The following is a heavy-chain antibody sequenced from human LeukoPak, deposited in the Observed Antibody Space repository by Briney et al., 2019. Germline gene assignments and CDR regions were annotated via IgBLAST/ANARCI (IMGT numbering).Heavy chain of an antibody. V-gene: IGHV3-21*01. Sequence: GGSLRLSCAASGFTFSTYTMNWVRQAPGKGLEWVSSISSRSSYIYYADSVKGRFTISRDNAKNSLYLQMNSLRAEDTAVYYCITYNWNYAVGKDYWGQGTLVTVSS. CDR3: ITYNWNYAVGKDY. D-gene: IGHD1-7*01. CDR1: GFTFSTYT. CDR2: ISSRSSYI. J-gene: IGHJ4*02.